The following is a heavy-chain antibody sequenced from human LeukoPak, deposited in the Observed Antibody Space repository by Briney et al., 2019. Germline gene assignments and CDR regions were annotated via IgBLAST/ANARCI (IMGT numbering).Heavy chain of an antibody. CDR2: ISAYNGNT. J-gene: IGHJ4*02. D-gene: IGHD5-12*01. CDR1: GYTFTSYG. Sequence: AASVKVSCKASGYTFTSYGISWVRQAPGQGLEWMGWISAYNGNTNYAQKLQGRVTMTTDTSTSTAYMELRSLRSDDTAVYYCARGPRYSGYDYGEEFDYWGQGTLVTVSS. CDR3: ARGPRYSGYDYGEEFDY. V-gene: IGHV1-18*01.